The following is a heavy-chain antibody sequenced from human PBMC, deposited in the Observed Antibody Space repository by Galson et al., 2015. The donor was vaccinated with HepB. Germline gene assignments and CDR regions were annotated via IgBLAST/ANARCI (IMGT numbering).Heavy chain of an antibody. CDR2: ISWDGGST. J-gene: IGHJ3*02. D-gene: IGHD3-22*01. CDR1: GFTFDDYT. V-gene: IGHV3-43*01. CDR3: AKDIRDFTMIVVVIRGGGCAFDI. Sequence: SLRLSCAASGFTFDDYTMHWVRQAPGKGLEWVSLISWDGGSTYYADSVKGRFTISRDNSKNSLYLQMNSLRTEDTALYYCAKDIRDFTMIVVVIRGGGCAFDIWGQGTMVTVSS.